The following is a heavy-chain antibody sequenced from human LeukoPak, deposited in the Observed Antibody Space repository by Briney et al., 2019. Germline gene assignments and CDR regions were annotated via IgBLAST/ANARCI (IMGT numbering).Heavy chain of an antibody. CDR2: ISHSGST. Sequence: SGTLSLTCAVSGGSISSSNWWSWVRPPPGKGLEWIGEISHSGSTNYNPSLKRRVTMSVDKSKNHFSLELSSVTAADTAVYYCARVGSTALFDPWGQGTLLTASS. J-gene: IGHJ5*02. CDR3: ARVGSTALFDP. V-gene: IGHV4-4*02. CDR1: GGSISSSNW. D-gene: IGHD3-10*01.